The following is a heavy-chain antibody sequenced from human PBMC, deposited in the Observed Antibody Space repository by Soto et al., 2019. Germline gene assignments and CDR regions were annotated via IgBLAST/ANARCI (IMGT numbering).Heavy chain of an antibody. Sequence: ASVKVSCKTSGYTFTTYGVNWVRQAPGQGLEWMGWITPYNGNTNYAQRFQGRVTMATDTSTGTVYMDLTSLRSDDTAVYYCARDLQPHRSGKWPSMGYWGQGTLVTVSS. CDR3: ARDLQPHRSGKWPSMGY. D-gene: IGHD5-12*01. CDR1: GYTFTTYG. CDR2: ITPYNGNT. V-gene: IGHV1-18*01. J-gene: IGHJ4*02.